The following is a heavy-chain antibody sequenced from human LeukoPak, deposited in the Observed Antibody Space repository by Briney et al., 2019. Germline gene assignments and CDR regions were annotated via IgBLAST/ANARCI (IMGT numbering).Heavy chain of an antibody. CDR1: GGSISSNNYY. CDR2: IYYSGTT. CDR3: ARHGTVRRHMRRDY. D-gene: IGHD3-10*01. V-gene: IGHV4-39*01. J-gene: IGHJ4*02. Sequence: PSETLSLTCTVSGGSISSNNYYWGWIRQPPGEGLEWIGTIYYSGTTYYNPSLKSRVTISVDTSKNQFSLKLSSVTAADTAVYYCARHGTVRRHMRRDYWGQGTLVTVSS.